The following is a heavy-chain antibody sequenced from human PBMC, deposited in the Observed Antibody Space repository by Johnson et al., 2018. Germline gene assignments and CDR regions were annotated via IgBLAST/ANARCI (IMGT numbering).Heavy chain of an antibody. Sequence: VQLVQSGGGLVQPGGSXRLSCSVLGFNFRHYWMGWIRQAPGKGLEWVASVNKAGGEKHYVDSVKGRFTISRDIAENSLYLQMNSLRVEDTAFYFCARDEEGITPFDIWGQGTLVTVSS. CDR3: ARDEEGITPFDI. D-gene: IGHD5-24*01. CDR1: GFNFRHYW. V-gene: IGHV3-7*01. J-gene: IGHJ4*02. CDR2: VNKAGGEK.